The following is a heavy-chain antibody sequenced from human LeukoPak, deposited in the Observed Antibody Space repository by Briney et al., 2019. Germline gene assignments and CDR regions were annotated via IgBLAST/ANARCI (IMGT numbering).Heavy chain of an antibody. Sequence: ASVKVSCKASGYTFTGYYMHWVRQAPGQGLEWMGWINPNSGGTNYAQKFQGRVTMTRDTSISTAYMELSRLRSDDTAVYYRARVGRTVWFGELPDNWFDPWGQGTLVTVSS. D-gene: IGHD3-10*01. CDR2: INPNSGGT. J-gene: IGHJ5*02. CDR3: ARVGRTVWFGELPDNWFDP. CDR1: GYTFTGYY. V-gene: IGHV1-2*02.